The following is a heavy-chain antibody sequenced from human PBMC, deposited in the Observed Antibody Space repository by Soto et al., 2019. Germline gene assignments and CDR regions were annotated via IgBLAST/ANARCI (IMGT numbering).Heavy chain of an antibody. V-gene: IGHV3-43*01. CDR1: GFTFDDYT. Sequence: EVQLVESGGVVVQPGGSLRLSCAASGFTFDDYTMHWVRQAPGKGLEWVSLISWDGGSTYYADSVKGRFTISRDNSKNSLYLQMNSLRTEDTALYYCAKDMGGCTNGVCYVFDYWGQGTLVTVSS. J-gene: IGHJ4*02. CDR2: ISWDGGST. D-gene: IGHD2-8*01. CDR3: AKDMGGCTNGVCYVFDY.